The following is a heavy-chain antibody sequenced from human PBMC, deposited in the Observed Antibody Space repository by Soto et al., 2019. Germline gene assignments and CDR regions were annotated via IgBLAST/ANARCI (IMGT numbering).Heavy chain of an antibody. CDR3: ARDGVLIAVAPHPQGVDV. Sequence: VQLVESGGGLVQPGGSLRLSCAASGFTVSSNYMSWVRQAPGKGLEWVSVIYSGGSTYYADSVKGRFTISRDNSKNTLYLQMNSLRAEDTAVYYCARDGVLIAVAPHPQGVDVWGKGTTVTVSS. CDR2: IYSGGST. CDR1: GFTVSSNY. J-gene: IGHJ6*04. D-gene: IGHD6-13*01. V-gene: IGHV3-66*01.